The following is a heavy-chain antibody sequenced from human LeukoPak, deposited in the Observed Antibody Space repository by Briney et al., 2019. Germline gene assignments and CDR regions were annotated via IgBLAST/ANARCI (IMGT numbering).Heavy chain of an antibody. V-gene: IGHV5-51*01. D-gene: IGHD3-22*01. Sequence: GESLKISCKGSGYSFTSYWIGWVRQMPGKGLEWMGIIYPGDSDTRYSPSFQGQVTISADKSISTAYLQWSSLKASDTAMYYCARINYYDSSGYLRAFDIWAKGQWSPSLQ. CDR2: IYPGDSDT. J-gene: IGHJ3*02. CDR3: ARINYYDSSGYLRAFDI. CDR1: GYSFTSYW.